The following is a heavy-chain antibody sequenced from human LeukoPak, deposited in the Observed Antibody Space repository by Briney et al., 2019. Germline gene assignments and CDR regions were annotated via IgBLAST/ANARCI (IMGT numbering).Heavy chain of an antibody. CDR3: ATQYDFWSGYYTTQGAFDI. Sequence: SETLSLTCTVSGGSISSGSYYWSWIRQPAGKGLEWIGRIYTSGSTNYNPSLKSRVTISVDTSKNQFSLKLSSVTAADTAVYYCATQYDFWSGYYTTQGAFDIWGQGTMVTVSS. CDR1: GGSISSGSYY. D-gene: IGHD3-3*01. CDR2: IYTSGST. V-gene: IGHV4-61*02. J-gene: IGHJ3*02.